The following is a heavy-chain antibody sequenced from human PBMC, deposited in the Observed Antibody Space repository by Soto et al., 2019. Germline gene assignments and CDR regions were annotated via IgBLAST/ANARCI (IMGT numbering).Heavy chain of an antibody. CDR1: GNTFSSYV. CDR2: ITPLFGTT. CDR3: ARGPDYGYNGGWFDP. V-gene: IGHV1-69*01. D-gene: IGHD4-17*01. Sequence: QGQLVQSGAEVKKPGSSVKVSCKASGNTFSSYVINWVRQAPGQGLEWMGGITPLFGTTNYAQKFQGRVSITADASKSIAYMELTGLRSEDTAIYYCARGPDYGYNGGWFDPWGQGTLVTVSS. J-gene: IGHJ5*02.